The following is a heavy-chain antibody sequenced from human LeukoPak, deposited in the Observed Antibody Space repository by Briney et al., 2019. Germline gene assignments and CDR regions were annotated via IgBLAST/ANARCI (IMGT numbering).Heavy chain of an antibody. V-gene: IGHV3-9*01. CDR1: GFTFDDYA. CDR2: ISWNSGSI. Sequence: GGSLRLSCAASGFTFDDYAMHWVRQAPGKGLEWVSGISWNSGSIGYADSVKGRFTISRDNAKNSLYLQMNSLRAEDTALYYCAKAEWELRGWIDYWGQRTLVTVSS. J-gene: IGHJ4*02. D-gene: IGHD1-26*01. CDR3: AKAEWELRGWIDY.